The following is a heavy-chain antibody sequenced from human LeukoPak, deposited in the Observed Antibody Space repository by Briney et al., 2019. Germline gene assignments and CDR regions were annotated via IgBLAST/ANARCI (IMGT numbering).Heavy chain of an antibody. CDR3: ARGFARDIIGPYDFDY. CDR1: GGSISSSSHY. Sequence: SETLSLTCTVSGGSISSSSHYWGWIRQPPGKGLEWIGSIYYSGGTYYNPSLKSRVTISIDPSKGQFSLRLSSVTAADTAVYYCARGFARDIIGPYDFDYWGQGTLVTVSS. J-gene: IGHJ4*02. D-gene: IGHD3-10*01. V-gene: IGHV4-39*07. CDR2: IYYSGGT.